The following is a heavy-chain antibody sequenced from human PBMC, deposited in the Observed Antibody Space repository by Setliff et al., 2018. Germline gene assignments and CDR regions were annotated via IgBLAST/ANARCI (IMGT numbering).Heavy chain of an antibody. V-gene: IGHV1-69*13. CDR1: GYTFTSYG. CDR3: ARDSYGDNLPYNWFAP. J-gene: IGHJ5*02. D-gene: IGHD4-17*01. CDR2: FIPSFGTA. Sequence: GASVKVSCKASGYTFTSYGISWVRQAPGQGLEWMGGFIPSFGTANYAQKFQGRLTITADESTSTAYMELNSLRSEDTAIYYCARDSYGDNLPYNWFAPWGQGTLVTVSS.